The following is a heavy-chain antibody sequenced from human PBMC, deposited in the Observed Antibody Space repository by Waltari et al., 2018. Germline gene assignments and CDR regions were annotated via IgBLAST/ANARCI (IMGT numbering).Heavy chain of an antibody. J-gene: IGHJ5*02. CDR1: CSTFSTHG. CDR2: ISGNNGHT. CDR3: ARERHRLMEEGYLMALDP. V-gene: IGHV1-18*01. D-gene: IGHD3-3*01. Sequence: QVQLVQSGAEVKKPGASVQASCKPSCSTFSTHGLGWVRQAPGPGLEWMGWISGNNGHTNHAQKFQGRLIMTEDTSATTVYMELTYLTSDDTAMYYCARERHRLMEEGYLMALDPWGQGTLVTVSS.